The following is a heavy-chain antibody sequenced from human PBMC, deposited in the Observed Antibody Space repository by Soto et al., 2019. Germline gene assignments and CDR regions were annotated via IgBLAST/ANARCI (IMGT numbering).Heavy chain of an antibody. J-gene: IGHJ6*02. V-gene: IGHV3-20*04. D-gene: IGHD5-18*01. CDR1: GFTFDDYG. Sequence: GGSLRLSCAASGFTFDDYGLNWVRQTPGKGLEWVSGINWNGGSTGYADSVKGQFTISRDNAKNSLYLQMNSLRAEDTALYYCARDRSSKGYSYGYAAFGMDVWGQGTTVTVSS. CDR2: INWNGGST. CDR3: ARDRSSKGYSYGYAAFGMDV.